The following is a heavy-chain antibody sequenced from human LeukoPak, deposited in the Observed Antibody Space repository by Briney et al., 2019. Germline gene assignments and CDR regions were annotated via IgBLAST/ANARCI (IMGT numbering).Heavy chain of an antibody. CDR3: AKDPGARVLGFHMDV. Sequence: PGGSLRLPCAASGFTFKNYGMHWVRQATGKGLEGVSFIWSDGNNRFYADSVKGRFTISRHNSKNMLYRQMDTLRSEDTALYYCAKDPGARVLGFHMDVWGKGTTVIVSS. J-gene: IGHJ6*03. D-gene: IGHD2-8*02. CDR2: IWSDGNNR. V-gene: IGHV3-30*02. CDR1: GFTFKNYG.